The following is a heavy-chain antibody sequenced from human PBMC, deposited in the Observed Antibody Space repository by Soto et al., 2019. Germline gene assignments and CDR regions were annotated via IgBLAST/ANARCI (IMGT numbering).Heavy chain of an antibody. CDR3: AKGVMSFHYGMEV. V-gene: IGHV3-23*01. D-gene: IGHD3-16*01. J-gene: IGHJ6*02. Sequence: PWGSLRLSCSTCRFTFNTSPITWVRQAPGKGLEWVSSISSTAGRTSSYADSVKGRFAISRDFSDNTVYLQMNNLRVDDTAVYFCAKGVMSFHYGMEVWGQGPTGTVSS. CDR2: ISSTAGRTS. CDR1: RFTFNTSP.